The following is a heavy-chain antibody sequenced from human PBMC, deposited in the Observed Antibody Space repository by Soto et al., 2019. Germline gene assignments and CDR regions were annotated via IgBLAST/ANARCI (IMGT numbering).Heavy chain of an antibody. CDR1: GGTFSSYA. CDR2: IIPIFGTA. J-gene: IGHJ4*02. CDR3: AREYYYDSSVRVYYFDY. Sequence: QVQLVQSGAEVKKPGSSVKVSCKASGGTFSSYAIGWVRQAPGQGLEWMGGIIPIFGTANYAQKFQGRVTITADESTSTAYMELSSLRSEDTAVYYCAREYYYDSSVRVYYFDYWGQGTLVTVSS. V-gene: IGHV1-69*12. D-gene: IGHD3-22*01.